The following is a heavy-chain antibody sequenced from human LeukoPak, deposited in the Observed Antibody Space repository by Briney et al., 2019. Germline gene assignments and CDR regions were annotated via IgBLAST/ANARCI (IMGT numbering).Heavy chain of an antibody. CDR1: GYTFTSYA. V-gene: IGHV1-24*01. D-gene: IGHD3-22*01. J-gene: IGHJ4*02. Sequence: ASVKVSCKASGYTFTSYAMHWVRQAPGKGLEWMGGFDPEDGETIYAQKFQGRVTMTADTSTDTAYMELSSLRSEDTAVYYCATDRGSGYYYYWGQGTLVTVSS. CDR3: ATDRGSGYYYY. CDR2: FDPEDGET.